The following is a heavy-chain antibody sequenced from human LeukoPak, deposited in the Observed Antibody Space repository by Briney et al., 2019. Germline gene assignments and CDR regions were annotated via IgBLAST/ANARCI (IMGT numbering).Heavy chain of an antibody. V-gene: IGHV3-23*01. D-gene: IGHD2-21*02. J-gene: IGHJ4*02. Sequence: PGGSLRLSCAASGFDFSSYVMIWVRQTPGKGLEWVSAITGSGDRTNYADSVKGRFTIPRDNSKNTLSLQMDSLTGEDTAIYYCAKGAYCGGGCYSFFEYWGQGTLVTVSS. CDR3: AKGAYCGGGCYSFFEY. CDR1: GFDFSSYV. CDR2: ITGSGDRT.